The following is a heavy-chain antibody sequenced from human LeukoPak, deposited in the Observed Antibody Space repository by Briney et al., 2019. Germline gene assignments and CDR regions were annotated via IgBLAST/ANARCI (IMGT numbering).Heavy chain of an antibody. CDR3: ANLPTVTTLDY. Sequence: GGSLRLSCAASGFTFSSYAMSWVRQAPGQGLEWVSAISGSGGSTYYADSVKGRFSISRDNSKNTLYLQMNSLRAEDTAVYYGANLPTVTTLDYWGQGTLVTVSS. CDR1: GFTFSSYA. J-gene: IGHJ4*02. D-gene: IGHD4-17*01. V-gene: IGHV3-23*01. CDR2: ISGSGGST.